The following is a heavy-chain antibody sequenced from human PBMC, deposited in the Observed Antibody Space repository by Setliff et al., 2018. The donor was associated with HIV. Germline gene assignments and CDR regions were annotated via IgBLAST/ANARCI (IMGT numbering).Heavy chain of an antibody. Sequence: ETLSLTCTVSGGSISSYYWSWIRQPAGKGLEWIGHIYISGSTNYNPSFNSRVTMSVDTSKNQFSLRLTSVTAADTAMYHCARDRSSGWSKDWFDTWGQGILVTV. CDR2: IYISGST. D-gene: IGHD6-19*01. J-gene: IGHJ5*02. CDR1: GGSISSYY. V-gene: IGHV4-4*07. CDR3: ARDRSSGWSKDWFDT.